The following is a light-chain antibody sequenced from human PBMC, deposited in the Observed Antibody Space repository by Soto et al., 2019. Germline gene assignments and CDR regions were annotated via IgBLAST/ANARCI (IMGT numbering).Light chain of an antibody. Sequence: QSVLTQPASVSGSPGQSITISCTGTRSDVGGYKYVSWYQHHPGKAPKLVIFEVTRRPSGVSGRFSGSKSGNTASLTISGLQAEDEADYYCNSYTRSSTWVFGGGTKLTVL. J-gene: IGLJ3*02. CDR3: NSYTRSSTWV. V-gene: IGLV2-14*01. CDR1: RSDVGGYKY. CDR2: EVT.